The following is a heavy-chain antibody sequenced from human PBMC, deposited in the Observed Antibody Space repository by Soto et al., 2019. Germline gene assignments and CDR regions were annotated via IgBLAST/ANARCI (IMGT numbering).Heavy chain of an antibody. V-gene: IGHV5-51*01. CDR1: GYSFTSYW. CDR3: AKQSDYGDNYYYYGMEV. Sequence: PGESLKISCKGSGYSFTSYWIGWVRQMPGKALEWMGIIYPGDSSTRYSPSFQGHVTMSVDKSISTAYLQWSSLKASDTAVYYCAKQSDYGDNYYYYGMEVWGPGTTVTVSS. J-gene: IGHJ6*02. D-gene: IGHD4-17*01. CDR2: IYPGDSST.